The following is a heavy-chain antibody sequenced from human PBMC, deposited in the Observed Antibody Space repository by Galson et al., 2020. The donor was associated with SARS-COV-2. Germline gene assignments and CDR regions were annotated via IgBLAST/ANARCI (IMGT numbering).Heavy chain of an antibody. Sequence: GGSLRLSCAASGFTFSSYWMSWVRPAPGNGLEWVANIKQDGSEKYYVDSVKGRFTIPRDNAKNSLYLQMNSLRAEDTAVYYCARGPRFSSSWSGYFDYWGQGTRVTVSS. J-gene: IGHJ4*02. CDR1: GFTFSSYW. CDR2: IKQDGSEK. D-gene: IGHD6-13*01. V-gene: IGHV3-7*04. CDR3: ARGPRFSSSWSGYFDY.